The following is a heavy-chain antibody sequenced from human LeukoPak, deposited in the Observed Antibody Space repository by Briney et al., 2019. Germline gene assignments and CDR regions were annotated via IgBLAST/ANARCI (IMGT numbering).Heavy chain of an antibody. Sequence: ASVKVSCKASGYTFTGYYMHWVRQAPGQGLEWMGRINPNSGGTNYAQKFQGRVTMTRDTSISTAYMELSRLRSDDTAVYYCARDLEPAAISREGIYGMDVWGQGTTVTVSS. J-gene: IGHJ6*02. CDR2: INPNSGGT. CDR1: GYTFTGYY. D-gene: IGHD2-2*02. CDR3: ARDLEPAAISREGIYGMDV. V-gene: IGHV1-2*06.